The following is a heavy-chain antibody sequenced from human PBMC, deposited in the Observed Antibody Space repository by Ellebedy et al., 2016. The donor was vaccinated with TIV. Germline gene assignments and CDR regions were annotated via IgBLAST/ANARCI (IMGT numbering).Heavy chain of an antibody. J-gene: IGHJ4*02. CDR3: ARRLDY. V-gene: IGHV3-7*01. Sequence: GGSLRLXXAASGFSFSGYWMHWVRQAPGKGLEWVANIKQDGSERYYVDSVKGRFTISRDNAKNSLYLQMNSLRAEDTAVYYCARRLDYWGQGTLVTVSS. CDR1: GFSFSGYW. CDR2: IKQDGSER.